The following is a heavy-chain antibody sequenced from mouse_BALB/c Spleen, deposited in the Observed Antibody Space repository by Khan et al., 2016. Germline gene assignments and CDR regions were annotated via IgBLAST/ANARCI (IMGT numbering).Heavy chain of an antibody. V-gene: IGHV5-4*02. J-gene: IGHJ3*01. CDR1: GFTFSDYY. CDR2: ISDGGSYT. Sequence: EVELVESGGGLVKPGGSLKLSCAASGFTFSDYYMYWVRQTPEKRLEWVATISDGGSYTYYPDSVKGRFTITRDNAKNNLYLQMSSLNSEDTAMYYCAREGLRRWFAYWGQGTLVTVSA. CDR3: AREGLRRWFAY. D-gene: IGHD2-4*01.